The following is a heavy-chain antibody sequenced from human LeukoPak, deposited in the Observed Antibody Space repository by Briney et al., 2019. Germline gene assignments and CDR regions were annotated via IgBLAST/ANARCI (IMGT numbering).Heavy chain of an antibody. CDR3: ARGGGNSEIDFDY. J-gene: IGHJ4*02. V-gene: IGHV3-30*03. D-gene: IGHD4-23*01. CDR1: GFTFSSYG. Sequence: GGSLRLSCAASGFTFSSYGMHWVRQAPGKGLEWVAVISYDGSNKYYADSVKGRFTISRDNSKNTLYLQMNSLRAEDTAVYYCARGGGNSEIDFDYWGQGTLVTVSS. CDR2: ISYDGSNK.